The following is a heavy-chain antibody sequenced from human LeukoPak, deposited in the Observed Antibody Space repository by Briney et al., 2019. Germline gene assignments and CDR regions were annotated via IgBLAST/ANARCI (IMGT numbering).Heavy chain of an antibody. V-gene: IGHV3-21*01. CDR2: ISSGSSAI. CDR3: ASLSSGWYLARSR. J-gene: IGHJ1*01. CDR1: GFTFSSYA. Sequence: PGGSLRLSCAASGFTFSSYAMSWVRQAPGKGLEWVSIISSGSSAIFSADALKGRFTISRDDAKNLLYLDMNSLRAEDTAVYYCASLSSGWYLARSRWGQGTLVTVSS. D-gene: IGHD6-19*01.